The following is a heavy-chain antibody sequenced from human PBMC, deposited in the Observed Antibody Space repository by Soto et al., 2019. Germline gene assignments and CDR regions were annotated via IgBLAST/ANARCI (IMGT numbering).Heavy chain of an antibody. V-gene: IGHV3-23*01. Sequence: GGSLRLSCAASGFTFSSYALSWVRQAPGKGLEWVSAISGSGGSTYYADSMKDRFTISRVNSANTIFLHMNSLRVEDSAVYYCAKASDGGWPYYFDSWGQGALVTVSS. D-gene: IGHD2-15*01. CDR3: AKASDGGWPYYFDS. J-gene: IGHJ4*02. CDR1: GFTFSSYA. CDR2: ISGSGGST.